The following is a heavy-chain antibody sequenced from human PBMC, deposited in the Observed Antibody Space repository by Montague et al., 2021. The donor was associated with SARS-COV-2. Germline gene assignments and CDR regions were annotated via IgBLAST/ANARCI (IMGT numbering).Heavy chain of an antibody. CDR3: ARIPVGSKYYFDF. CDR2: TYYRSKWYN. J-gene: IGHJ4*02. Sequence: CAISGDSVSSNLATWNWIRQSPSRGLEWLGRTYYRSKWYNDYAESVKSRITIDPDTSKHQFSLQLNSVTPEDTAVYYCARIPVGSKYYFDFWGQGTLVTVSS. CDR1: GDSVSSNLAT. D-gene: IGHD2-2*01. V-gene: IGHV6-1*01.